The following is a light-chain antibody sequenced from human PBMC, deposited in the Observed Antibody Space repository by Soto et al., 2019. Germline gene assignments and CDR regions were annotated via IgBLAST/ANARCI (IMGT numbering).Light chain of an antibody. CDR2: GAS. CDR1: QSISSK. V-gene: IGKV3-15*01. Sequence: EIVMTQSPATLSVPPGERATLSCRASQSISSKLGWYQQRPGQAPRLLIYGASTRATGIPARFSGSGSGTEFTLTISSLQSEDSAVYYCQQYNSFTTITFGQGTRLEIK. J-gene: IGKJ5*01. CDR3: QQYNSFTTIT.